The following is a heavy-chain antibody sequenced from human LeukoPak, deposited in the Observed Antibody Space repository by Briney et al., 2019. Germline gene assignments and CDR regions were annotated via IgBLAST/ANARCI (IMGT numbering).Heavy chain of an antibody. D-gene: IGHD3-22*01. J-gene: IGHJ4*02. CDR3: ARDLTYYYDGSGYLSIWDY. CDR2: INPNSGGT. Sequence: ASVKVSFKASGYTFTGYYMHWVRQAPGQGLEWLGWINPNSGGTNYAQKFQGRVTMTRDTSISTAYMELSRLRSDDTAVYYCARDLTYYYDGSGYLSIWDYWGQGTLVTVSS. CDR1: GYTFTGYY. V-gene: IGHV1-2*02.